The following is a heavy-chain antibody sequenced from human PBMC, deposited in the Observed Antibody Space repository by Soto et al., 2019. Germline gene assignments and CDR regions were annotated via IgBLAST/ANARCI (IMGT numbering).Heavy chain of an antibody. D-gene: IGHD4-17*01. Sequence: PGGSLRLSCAASGFTVSSNYMSWVRQAPGKGLEWVSVIYSGGSTYYADSVKGRFTISRDNSKNTLYLQMNSLRAEDTAVYYCATYSGDYVAFGTVWGQGTLVTVSS. V-gene: IGHV3-53*01. CDR3: ATYSGDYVAFGTV. CDR1: GFTVSSNY. J-gene: IGHJ4*02. CDR2: IYSGGST.